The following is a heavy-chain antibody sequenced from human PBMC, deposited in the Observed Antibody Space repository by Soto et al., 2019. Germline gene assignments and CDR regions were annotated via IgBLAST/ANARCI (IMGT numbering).Heavy chain of an antibody. J-gene: IGHJ4*02. V-gene: IGHV1-3*04. CDR1: GYTFTSYA. D-gene: IGHD2-8*01. CDR3: ARDVCTNGVCYTHY. Sequence: GASVKVSCKASGYTFTSYAIHCVRQAPGQRLEWMGWISTGNGNTKYSQKFQGKVTLTRYTSARTAYMELSSLRSEDTAVYYCARDVCTNGVCYTHYWGQGTLVTVSS. CDR2: ISTGNGNT.